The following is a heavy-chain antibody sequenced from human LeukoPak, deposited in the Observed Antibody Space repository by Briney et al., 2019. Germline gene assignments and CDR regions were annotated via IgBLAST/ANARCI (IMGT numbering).Heavy chain of an antibody. V-gene: IGHV3-23*01. D-gene: IGHD5-18*01. J-gene: IGHJ4*02. CDR1: GFTFSSYA. CDR3: AKEWRVQLWFIDY. CDR2: ISGSGGST. Sequence: GGSLRLSCAASGFTFSSYAMSWVRQAPGKGLEWVSAISGSGGSTYYADSVKGRFTISRDNSKNTLYLQMNCLRAEDTAAYYCAKEWRVQLWFIDYWGQGTLVTVSS.